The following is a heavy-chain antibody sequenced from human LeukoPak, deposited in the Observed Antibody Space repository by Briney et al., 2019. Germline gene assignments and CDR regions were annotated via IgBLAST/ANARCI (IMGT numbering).Heavy chain of an antibody. Sequence: PGGSLRLSCAASGFTFSSYAMSWVRQAPGKGREGVSAISGSGGSTYYADSVKGRFTISRDNSKNTLYLQMNSLRAEDTAVYYCAKECGELSYFDYWGQGTLVTVSS. V-gene: IGHV3-23*01. CDR2: ISGSGGST. D-gene: IGHD1-26*01. J-gene: IGHJ4*02. CDR1: GFTFSSYA. CDR3: AKECGELSYFDY.